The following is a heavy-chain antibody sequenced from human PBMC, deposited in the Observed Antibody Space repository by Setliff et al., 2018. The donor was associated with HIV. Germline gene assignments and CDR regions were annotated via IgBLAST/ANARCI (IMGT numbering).Heavy chain of an antibody. V-gene: IGHV4-61*01. D-gene: IGHD4-17*01. CDR2: IYYSGST. J-gene: IGHJ4*02. CDR3: ARDPPGYGDSKDY. CDR1: GGSVGSGSYY. Sequence: LSLTCTVSGGSVGSGSYYWSWIRQSPGKGLEWLGYIYYSGSTTYNPSLRSRVTISIDTSKNQFSLNLRSVTAADTAVYYCARDPPGYGDSKDYWGQGKLVTVSS.